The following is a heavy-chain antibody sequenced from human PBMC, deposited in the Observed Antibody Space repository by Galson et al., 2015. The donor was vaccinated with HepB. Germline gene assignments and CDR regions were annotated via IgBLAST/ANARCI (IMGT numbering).Heavy chain of an antibody. J-gene: IGHJ4*02. D-gene: IGHD3-10*01. CDR2: ISAYNGNT. Sequence: SVKVSCKASGYTFTSYGISWVRQAPGQGLEWMGWISAYNGNTNYAQKLQGRVTMTTDTSASTAYMELRSLRSDDTAVYYCARDLYGSGSAPHYFDYWGQGTLVTVSS. CDR1: GYTFTSYG. V-gene: IGHV1-18*01. CDR3: ARDLYGSGSAPHYFDY.